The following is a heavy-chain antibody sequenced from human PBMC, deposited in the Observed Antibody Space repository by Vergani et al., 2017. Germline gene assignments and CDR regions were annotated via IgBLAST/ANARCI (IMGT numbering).Heavy chain of an antibody. Sequence: EVQLVESGGGLVQPGRSLRLSCAASGFTFDDYAMHWVRQAPGKGLEWVSVISWNSGSIVYADSVKGRFTISRDNAKNSLYLQMNSLRAEDTAVYYCAKDILIDSSGWYGFDYWGQGTLVTVSS. J-gene: IGHJ4*02. CDR2: ISWNSGSI. V-gene: IGHV3-9*01. CDR3: AKDILIDSSGWYGFDY. CDR1: GFTFDDYA. D-gene: IGHD6-19*01.